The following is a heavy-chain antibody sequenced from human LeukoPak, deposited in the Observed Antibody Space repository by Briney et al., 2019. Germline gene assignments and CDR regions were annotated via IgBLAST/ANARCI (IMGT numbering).Heavy chain of an antibody. V-gene: IGHV4-39*01. CDR3: ARHRVVPAGEFDY. D-gene: IGHD2-2*01. Sequence: TSETLPLTCTVSGGSISSSSYYWGWIRQPPGKGLEWIGSIYYSGSTYYNPSLKSRVPISVDTFKNQFSLKLRSVTAADTAVYYCARHRVVPAGEFDYWGQGTLVTVSS. CDR2: IYYSGST. CDR1: GGSISSSSYY. J-gene: IGHJ4*02.